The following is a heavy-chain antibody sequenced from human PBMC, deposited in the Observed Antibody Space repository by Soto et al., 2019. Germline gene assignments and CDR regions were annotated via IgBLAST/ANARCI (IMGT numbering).Heavy chain of an antibody. V-gene: IGHV3-11*01. CDR2: ISNTGYSI. D-gene: IGHD2-8*02. Sequence: QVQLVESGGGLVKPGGSLRLSCAASGFTFSDYYMTWIRQAPGRGLEWVSSISNTGYSIFYADSVKGRFTISRDNAKNSLYLQMNSLRAEDTAVYYCARGGKLEVCGIFDYWGQGTLVTVSS. J-gene: IGHJ4*02. CDR1: GFTFSDYY. CDR3: ARGGKLEVCGIFDY.